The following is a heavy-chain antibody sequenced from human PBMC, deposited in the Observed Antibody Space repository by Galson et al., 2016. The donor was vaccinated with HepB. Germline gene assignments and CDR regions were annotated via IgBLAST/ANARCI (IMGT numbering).Heavy chain of an antibody. V-gene: IGHV3-53*01. D-gene: IGHD6-13*01. CDR3: ARDPGRIAAAGHLDS. Sequence: SLRLSCAGSGFIVSSHYMNWVRQPPGKGLEWVAIIYSGGATYYADSVKGRFTTSRDNPKNTVYLQMNSLRAEDTAVYYCARDPGRIAAAGHLDSWGQGTLVTVSS. CDR2: IYSGGAT. CDR1: GFIVSSHY. J-gene: IGHJ5*01.